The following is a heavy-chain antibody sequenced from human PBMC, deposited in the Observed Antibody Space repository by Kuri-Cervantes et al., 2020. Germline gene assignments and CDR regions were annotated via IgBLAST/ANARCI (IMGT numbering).Heavy chain of an antibody. V-gene: IGHV3-33*06. Sequence: GGSLRLSCAASGFTFSSYGMHWVRQAPGKGLEWVAAIWYDGSNKYYADSVKGRFTISRDNSKNTLYLQMNSLRAEDTAVYYCAKDPYYGSGSYYLPAHFDYWGQGTLVTVSS. D-gene: IGHD3-10*01. CDR2: IWYDGSNK. CDR1: GFTFSSYG. CDR3: AKDPYYGSGSYYLPAHFDY. J-gene: IGHJ4*02.